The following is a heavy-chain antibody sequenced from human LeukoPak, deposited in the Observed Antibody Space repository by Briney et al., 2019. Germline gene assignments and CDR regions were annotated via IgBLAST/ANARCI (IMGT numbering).Heavy chain of an antibody. Sequence: PSETLSLTCTVSGGSISSYYWSWIRQPPGKGLEWIGYIYYSGSTNYNPSLKSRVTISVDTSKNQFSLKLSSVTAADTAVYYCARAPLVSYSYFDYWGQGTLVTVSS. CDR3: ARAPLVSYSYFDY. D-gene: IGHD2-15*01. CDR1: GGSISSYY. CDR2: IYYSGST. V-gene: IGHV4-59*01. J-gene: IGHJ4*02.